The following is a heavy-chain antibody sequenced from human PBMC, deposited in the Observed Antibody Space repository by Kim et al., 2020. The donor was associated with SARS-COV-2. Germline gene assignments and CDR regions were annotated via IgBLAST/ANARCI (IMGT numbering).Heavy chain of an antibody. D-gene: IGHD3-10*01. V-gene: IGHV4-34*01. CDR1: GGSLNNFY. CDR3: AREISRGDDAYDI. Sequence: SETLSLTCAVYGGSLNNFYWTWIRQPPGKGPEWIGEISHRGSTNYNPSPKSRVTISIDTSKNQLSLKLNSVTAADTAAYYCAREISRGDDAYDIWGQGTMVTVSS. J-gene: IGHJ3*02. CDR2: ISHRGST.